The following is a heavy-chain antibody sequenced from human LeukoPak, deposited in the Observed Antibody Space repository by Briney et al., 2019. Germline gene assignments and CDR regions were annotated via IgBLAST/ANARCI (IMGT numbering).Heavy chain of an antibody. CDR3: AKAVIPNAYQGTYYMDV. CDR2: IRYDESKT. D-gene: IGHD3-16*01. CDR1: GFTFSSFD. V-gene: IGHV3-30*02. J-gene: IGHJ6*03. Sequence: PGGSLRISCAASGFTFSSFDMQWVRQAPGEGTECLAYIRYDESKTFYADSVKGRFTISRDNSKNTVYLQMNSLRAEDTALYYCAKAVIPNAYQGTYYMDVWGKGTTVTVSS.